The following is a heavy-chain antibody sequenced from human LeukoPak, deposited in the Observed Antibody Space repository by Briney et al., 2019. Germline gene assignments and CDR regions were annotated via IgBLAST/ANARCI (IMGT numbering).Heavy chain of an antibody. J-gene: IGHJ3*02. CDR1: GGSVSSGSYY. D-gene: IGHD5-12*01. V-gene: IGHV4-61*01. CDR3: ATGYSGPDAFDI. Sequence: SETLPLTCSVSGGSVSSGSYYRSWIRRPPGKGLEWIGYIYYSGSTNYNPSLKSRVTISVDTSKNQFSLKLSSVTAADTAVYYCATGYSGPDAFDIWGQGTMVTVSS. CDR2: IYYSGST.